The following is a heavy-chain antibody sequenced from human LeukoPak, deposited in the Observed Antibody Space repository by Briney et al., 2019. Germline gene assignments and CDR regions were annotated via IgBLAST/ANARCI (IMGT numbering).Heavy chain of an antibody. V-gene: IGHV3-74*01. Sequence: GGSLRLSCAASGFTFSTYWMHWVRQAPGKGLVWVSRINSDGGSTTYADSVKGRFTISRDNAKNTLYLQMNSLGTEDTAVYYCARPSGSYADFNWFDPWGQGTLVTVSS. CDR3: ARPSGSYADFNWFDP. CDR2: INSDGGST. J-gene: IGHJ5*02. D-gene: IGHD1-26*01. CDR1: GFTFSTYW.